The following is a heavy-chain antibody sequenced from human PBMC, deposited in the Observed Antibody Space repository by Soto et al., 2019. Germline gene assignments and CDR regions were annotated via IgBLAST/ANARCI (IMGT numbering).Heavy chain of an antibody. CDR1: GGSISSSSYY. CDR2: IYYSGST. D-gene: IGHD6-13*01. J-gene: IGHJ4*02. V-gene: IGHV4-39*01. Sequence: SETLSLTCTVSGGSISSSSYYWGWIRQPPGKGLEWIGSIYYSGSTYYNRSLKREVTISVDTSKNQFSPKLSSVTAADTAVYYCATLTAAGIAAAGSFDYWGQGTLVS. CDR3: ATLTAAGIAAAGSFDY.